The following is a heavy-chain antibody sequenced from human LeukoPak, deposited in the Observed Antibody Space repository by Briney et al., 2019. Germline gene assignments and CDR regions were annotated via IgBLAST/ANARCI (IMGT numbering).Heavy chain of an antibody. V-gene: IGHV1-8*01. J-gene: IGHJ4*02. CDR1: GYTFTSYD. CDR2: MNPNSGNT. Sequence: ASVKVSCKASGYTFTSYDINWVRQATGQGLEWMGWMNPNSGNTGYAQKVQGRVTMTTDTSTSTAYMELRSLKSDDTAVYYCARVTAAGHIPFEYWGQGTLVTVSS. D-gene: IGHD6-19*01. CDR3: ARVTAAGHIPFEY.